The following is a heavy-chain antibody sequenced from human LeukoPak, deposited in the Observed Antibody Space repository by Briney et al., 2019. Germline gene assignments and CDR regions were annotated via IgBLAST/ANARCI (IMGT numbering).Heavy chain of an antibody. CDR2: IRYDGSIQ. D-gene: IGHD5-18*01. CDR1: GFTFRSYG. V-gene: IGHV3-30*02. J-gene: IGHJ4*02. CDR3: AKGYGESHFDS. Sequence: GGSLRPSCAASGFTFRSYGMHLVRQAPGKGLEWVAFIRYDGSIQYYADSVKGRFSISRDNSNNTLYLQMNSLRAEDTAVYFCAKGYGESHFDSWGQGTLVTVSS.